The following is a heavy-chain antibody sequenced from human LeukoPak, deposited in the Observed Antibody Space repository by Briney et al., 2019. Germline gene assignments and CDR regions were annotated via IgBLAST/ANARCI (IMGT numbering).Heavy chain of an antibody. Sequence: PGGSLRFSCAASGFTFSSYSVNWVRQAPGKGLEWVSSMSSSSSYIYYADSVKGRFTISRDNANNSLYLQMNSLRAEDTAVYYCARDLYSYGSDYWGQGTLVTVSS. CDR1: GFTFSSYS. D-gene: IGHD5-18*01. CDR2: MSSSSSYI. J-gene: IGHJ4*02. CDR3: ARDLYSYGSDY. V-gene: IGHV3-21*01.